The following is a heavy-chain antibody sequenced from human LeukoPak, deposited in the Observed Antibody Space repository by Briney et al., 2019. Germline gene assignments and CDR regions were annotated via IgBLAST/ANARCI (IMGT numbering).Heavy chain of an antibody. CDR2: ISAYSGHT. CDR1: GYRLSSYG. J-gene: IGHJ4*02. V-gene: IGHV1-18*01. CDR3: VREGEAATTGDY. D-gene: IGHD1-14*01. Sequence: GASVTASSMCSGYRLSSYGICWVRQAHGRGREWVGWISAYSGHTKYAQRVQGRLTMTTDRTTSTAYMELRGLRSDDTAVYYCVREGEAATTGDYWGQGTLVTVSS.